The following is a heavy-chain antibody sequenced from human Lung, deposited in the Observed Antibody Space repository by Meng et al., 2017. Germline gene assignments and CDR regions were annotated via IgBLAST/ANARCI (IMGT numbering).Heavy chain of an antibody. Sequence: QLQLQESGPGLVKPSETLSLTCTVSGGSISRSSYYWDWIRQPPGKGLEWIGSLHYSGSTYYNPSLKSRVSISVDTSKNQFSLKVSSVTAADTAVYYCARHDTPPQFDPWGQGTLVTVSS. CDR1: GGSISRSSYY. D-gene: IGHD2-15*01. J-gene: IGHJ5*02. CDR2: LHYSGST. CDR3: ARHDTPPQFDP. V-gene: IGHV4-39*01.